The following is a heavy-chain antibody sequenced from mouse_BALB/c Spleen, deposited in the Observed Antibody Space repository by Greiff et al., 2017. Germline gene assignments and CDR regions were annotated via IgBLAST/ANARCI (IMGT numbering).Heavy chain of an antibody. CDR1: GYTFTDYN. V-gene: IGHV1S29*02. J-gene: IGHJ1*01. D-gene: IGHD1-1*01. CDR2: IYPYNGGT. Sequence: EVQLQQSGPELVKPGASVKISCKASGYTFTDYNMHWVKQSHGKSLEWIGYIYPYNGGTGYNQKFKSKATLTVDNSSSTAYMELRSLTSEDSAVYYCARLYGSEGYFDVWGAGTTVTVSS. CDR3: ARLYGSEGYFDV.